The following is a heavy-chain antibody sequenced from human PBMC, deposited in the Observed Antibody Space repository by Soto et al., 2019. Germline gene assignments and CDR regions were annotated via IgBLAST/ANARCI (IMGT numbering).Heavy chain of an antibody. D-gene: IGHD5-12*01. J-gene: IGHJ6*03. Sequence: GGSLRLSCAASGFTVSSNYMSWVRQAPGKGLEWVSVIYSGGSTYYADSVKGRFTISRDNSKNTLYLQMNSLRAEDTAVYYCARVTGLRPGTRMEYYYYMDVWGKGTTVTVSS. CDR2: IYSGGST. CDR1: GFTVSSNY. CDR3: ARVTGLRPGTRMEYYYYMDV. V-gene: IGHV3-66*01.